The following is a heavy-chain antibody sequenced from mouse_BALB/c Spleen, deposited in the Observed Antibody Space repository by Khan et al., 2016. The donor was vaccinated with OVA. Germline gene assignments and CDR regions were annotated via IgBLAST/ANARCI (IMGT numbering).Heavy chain of an antibody. CDR1: GYSFTGYF. J-gene: IGHJ2*01. Sequence: VQLKESGPELVRPGASVKISCKASGYSFTGYFMNWVMQSHGKSLEWIGRINPHIGETFYNQRFKDKATLTVDESSSTAHLELRSLTSEDSAVYYCTRIHRSDFDYWGQGTTLTVSS. CDR3: TRIHRSDFDY. D-gene: IGHD1-1*01. CDR2: INPHIGET. V-gene: IGHV1-20*01.